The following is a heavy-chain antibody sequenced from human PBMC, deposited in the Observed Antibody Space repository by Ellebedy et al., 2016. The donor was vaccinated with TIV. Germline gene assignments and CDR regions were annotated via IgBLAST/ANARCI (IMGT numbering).Heavy chain of an antibody. CDR1: GFIFSSYG. V-gene: IGHV3-53*01. Sequence: GESLKISCAASGFIFSSYGMHWVRQAPGKGLEWVSVIYSGGNTFYAESVKGRFTISRDSSQNTLYLQMDSLRAEDTAVYYCASSPSQGYWGQGTLVTVSS. J-gene: IGHJ4*02. CDR3: ASSPSQGY. CDR2: IYSGGNT.